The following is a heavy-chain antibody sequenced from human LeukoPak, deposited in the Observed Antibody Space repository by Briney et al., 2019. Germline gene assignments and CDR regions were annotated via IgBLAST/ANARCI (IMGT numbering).Heavy chain of an antibody. J-gene: IGHJ4*02. CDR2: IRYSGST. CDR1: GDSINNYY. V-gene: IGHV4-59*01. Sequence: SETLSLTCTVSGDSINNYYWSWIRQPPGKGLEWIGFIRYSGSTSYNPSLKSRVTISVDTSKNQFSLKLSFVTAADTAVYYCARYGSGSYGLDYWGQGTLVTVSS. CDR3: ARYGSGSYGLDY. D-gene: IGHD3-10*01.